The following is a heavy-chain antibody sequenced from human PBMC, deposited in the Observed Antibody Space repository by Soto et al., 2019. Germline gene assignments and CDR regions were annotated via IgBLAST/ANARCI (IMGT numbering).Heavy chain of an antibody. CDR3: ARGERWLRFRGNWFEP. D-gene: IGHD5-12*01. Sequence: SETLSLTCAVYGGSFSGYYWSWIRQPPGKGLEWIGEINHSGSTNYNPSLKSRVTISVDTSKNQFSLKLSSVTAADTAVYYCARGERWLRFRGNWFEPRGPGTLV. CDR1: GGSFSGYY. CDR2: INHSGST. J-gene: IGHJ5*02. V-gene: IGHV4-34*01.